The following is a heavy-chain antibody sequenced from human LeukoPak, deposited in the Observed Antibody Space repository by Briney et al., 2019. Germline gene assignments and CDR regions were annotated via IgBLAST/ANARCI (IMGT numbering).Heavy chain of an antibody. CDR1: GYTFTGYY. CDR2: INPNSGGT. D-gene: IGHD3-22*01. J-gene: IGHJ4*02. CDR3: ARGLGYYYDSNGYPH. Sequence: ASVKVSCKASGYTFTGYYMHWVRQAPGQGLEWMGWINPNSGGTNYAQKFQGRFTMTRDTSISTAYMELSRLRSDDTAVYYCARGLGYYYDSNGYPHWGQGTLVTVSS. V-gene: IGHV1-2*02.